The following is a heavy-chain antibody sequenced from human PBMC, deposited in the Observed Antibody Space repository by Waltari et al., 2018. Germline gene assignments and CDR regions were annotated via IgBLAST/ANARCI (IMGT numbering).Heavy chain of an antibody. CDR1: GGSIRSYY. CDR2: IYYSGST. CDR3: ARGGWRDYFDY. D-gene: IGHD3-22*01. V-gene: IGHV4-59*01. J-gene: IGHJ4*02. Sequence: QVQLQESGPGLVKPSETLSLTCTVSGGSIRSYYWSWIRQPPGKGLEWIGYIYYSGSTNYNPSLKSRVTISVDTSKNQFSLKLSSVTAADTAVYYCARGGWRDYFDYWGQGTLVTVSS.